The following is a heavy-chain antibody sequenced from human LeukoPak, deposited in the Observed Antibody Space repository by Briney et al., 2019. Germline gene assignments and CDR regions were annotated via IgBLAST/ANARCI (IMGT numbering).Heavy chain of an antibody. CDR1: GYTFTGCY. J-gene: IGHJ4*02. CDR2: INPNSGGT. V-gene: IGHV1-2*06. Sequence: ASVKVSCKASGYTFTGCYMHWVRQAPGQGLEWMGRINPNSGGTNYAQKFQGRVTMTRDTSISTAYMELSRLRSDDTAVYYCARSVAGTFYYFDYWGQGTLVTVSS. CDR3: ARSVAGTFYYFDY. D-gene: IGHD6-19*01.